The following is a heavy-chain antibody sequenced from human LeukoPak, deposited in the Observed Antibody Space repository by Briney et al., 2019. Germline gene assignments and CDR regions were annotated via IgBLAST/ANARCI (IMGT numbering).Heavy chain of an antibody. CDR3: ARKAPYATSWYEVFDY. D-gene: IGHD6-13*01. Sequence: SQTLSLTCAISGDSVSSNAATWNWIRQSPSSGLEWLKRTFYRSKWYSDYAESVTSRIIINPDTGKNQFYLQLNSVTPEDTAVYYCARKAPYATSWYEVFDYWGRGSLVTVSS. J-gene: IGHJ4*02. CDR1: GDSVSSNAAT. CDR2: TFYRSKWYS. V-gene: IGHV6-1*01.